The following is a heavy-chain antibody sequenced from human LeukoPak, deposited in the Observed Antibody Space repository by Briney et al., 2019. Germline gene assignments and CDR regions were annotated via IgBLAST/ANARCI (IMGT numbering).Heavy chain of an antibody. CDR2: IYYSGST. J-gene: IGHJ5*02. V-gene: IGHV4-59*01. CDR3: ARGRGYCSSTSCYFGWFDP. Sequence: PSETLSLTCTVSGGSISSYYWSWIRQPPGMGLVWIGYIYYSGSTNYNPSLTSRVTISVDTSKNQFSLKLSSVTAADTAVYYCARGRGYCSSTSCYFGWFDPWGQGTLVTVSS. CDR1: GGSISSYY. D-gene: IGHD2-2*01.